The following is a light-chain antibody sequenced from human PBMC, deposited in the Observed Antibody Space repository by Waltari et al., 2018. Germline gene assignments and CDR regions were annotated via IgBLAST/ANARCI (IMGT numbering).Light chain of an antibody. CDR1: ELGNKY. CDR3: QAWYGRTGRV. Sequence: SITCSGDELGNKYVCWYQQKPGQSPVLVIYKDNKRPSGIPERFSGSNSGNTATLTISGPQGVDEADYYCQAWYGRTGRVFGGGTKVTV. CDR2: KDN. V-gene: IGLV3-1*01. J-gene: IGLJ3*02.